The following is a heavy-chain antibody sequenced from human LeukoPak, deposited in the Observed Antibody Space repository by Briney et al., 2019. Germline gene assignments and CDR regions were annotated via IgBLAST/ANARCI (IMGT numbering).Heavy chain of an antibody. CDR3: ARDRPSDAFDI. CDR1: GGSISSSSYY. Sequence: SETLSLTCTVSGGSISSSSYYWGWIRQPAGKGLEWIGRIYTSGSTNYNPSLKSRVTMSVDTSKNQFALKLSSVTAADTAVYYCARDRPSDAFDIWRQGTMVTVSS. V-gene: IGHV4-61*02. CDR2: IYTSGST. J-gene: IGHJ3*02.